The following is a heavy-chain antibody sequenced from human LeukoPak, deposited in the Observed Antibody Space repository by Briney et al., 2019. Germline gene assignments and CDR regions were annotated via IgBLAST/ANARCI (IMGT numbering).Heavy chain of an antibody. CDR2: IYSGGST. J-gene: IGHJ3*01. D-gene: IGHD1-26*01. V-gene: IGHV3-66*01. Sequence: PGGSLRLSCVASGFTISSNYMSWVRRAPGKGLEWVSVIYSGGSTYYANSVKGRFTISRDTSKNTLYLQMNSLGAEDTAAYHCARDNEKGEPRAWAFDVWGQGTMVTVSS. CDR3: ARDNEKGEPRAWAFDV. CDR1: GFTISSNY.